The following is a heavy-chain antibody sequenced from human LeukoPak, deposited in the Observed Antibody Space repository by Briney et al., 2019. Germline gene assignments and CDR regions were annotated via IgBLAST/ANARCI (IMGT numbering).Heavy chain of an antibody. Sequence: GGSLRLSCAASGFTFSSYSMNWVRQAQGKGLEWVSSISSSSSYIYYADSVKGRFTISRDNAKNSLYLQMNSLRAEDTAVYYCASPLYCSGGICYSEFGYWGQGTLVTVSS. CDR1: GFTFSSYS. D-gene: IGHD2-15*01. CDR2: ISSSSSYI. CDR3: ASPLYCSGGICYSEFGY. V-gene: IGHV3-21*01. J-gene: IGHJ4*02.